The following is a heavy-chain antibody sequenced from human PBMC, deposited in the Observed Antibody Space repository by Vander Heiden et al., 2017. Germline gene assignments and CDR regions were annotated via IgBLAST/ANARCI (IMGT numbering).Heavy chain of an antibody. V-gene: IGHV3-30*03. CDR3: ASPAVPPGYLDY. Sequence: QVQLVESGGGVVQPGRSLRLSCAASGFTFRSYGLHWVRQAPGKGLEWVAVISYDGSNKYYADSVKGRFTISRDNSKNTLYLQMNSLRAEDTAVYYCASPAVPPGYLDYWGQGTLVTVSS. J-gene: IGHJ4*02. CDR2: ISYDGSNK. D-gene: IGHD2-2*01. CDR1: GFTFRSYG.